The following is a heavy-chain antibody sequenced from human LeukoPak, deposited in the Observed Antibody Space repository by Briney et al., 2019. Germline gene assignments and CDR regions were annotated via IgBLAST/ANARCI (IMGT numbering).Heavy chain of an antibody. V-gene: IGHV3-48*03. CDR1: GFTFSSYE. CDR2: ISSSGSTI. D-gene: IGHD6-13*01. Sequence: GGSLRLSCAASGFTFSSYEMNWVRQAPGKGLEWVSYISSSGSTIYYADSVKGRFTISRDNAKNSLYLRMNSLRAEDTAVYYCARDLGGAAGAFDIWGQGTMVTVSS. CDR3: ARDLGGAAGAFDI. J-gene: IGHJ3*02.